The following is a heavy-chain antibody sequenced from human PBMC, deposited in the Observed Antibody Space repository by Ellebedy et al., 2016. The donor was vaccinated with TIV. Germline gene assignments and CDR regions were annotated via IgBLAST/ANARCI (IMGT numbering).Heavy chain of an antibody. Sequence: GGSLRLSCAASGFTISTYAMTWVRQAPGKGLEWVSSISGRGDITYYADSVKGRFTISRDISKNTLYLQMNSLRAEDTAVYYCADYGPGRAAQYWGRGTLVIVSS. J-gene: IGHJ1*01. CDR1: GFTISTYA. D-gene: IGHD3-10*01. V-gene: IGHV3-23*01. CDR2: ISGRGDIT. CDR3: ADYGPGRAAQY.